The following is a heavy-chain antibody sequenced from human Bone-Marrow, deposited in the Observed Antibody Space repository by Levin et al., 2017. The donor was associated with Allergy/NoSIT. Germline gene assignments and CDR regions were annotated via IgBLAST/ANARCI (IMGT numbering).Heavy chain of an antibody. CDR3: ASATSGWSPSNY. CDR1: GFTFSSYW. D-gene: IGHD6-19*01. CDR2: INSDGSST. J-gene: IGHJ4*02. V-gene: IGHV3-74*01. Sequence: PGESLKISCAASGFTFSSYWMHWVRQAPGKGLVWVSRINSDGSSTSYADSVKGRFTISRDNAKNTLYLQMNSLRAEDTAVYYCASATSGWSPSNYWGQGTLVTVSS.